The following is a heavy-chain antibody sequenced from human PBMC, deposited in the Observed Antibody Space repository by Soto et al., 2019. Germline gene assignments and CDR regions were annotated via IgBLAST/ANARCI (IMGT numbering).Heavy chain of an antibody. V-gene: IGHV4-59*01. J-gene: IGHJ6*02. CDR3: ARDRIRYFDWLPLPDQHYYYYYGMDV. Sequence: QVQLQESGPGLVKPSETLSLTCTVSGGSISSYYWSWIRQPPGKGLEWIGYIYYSGSTNYNPSLTXXXXVAXXXDTSKNQCSLXXGXVXXADTAVYYCARDRIRYFDWLPLPDQHYYYYYGMDVWGQGTTVTVSS. CDR2: IYYSGST. CDR1: GGSISSYY. D-gene: IGHD3-9*01.